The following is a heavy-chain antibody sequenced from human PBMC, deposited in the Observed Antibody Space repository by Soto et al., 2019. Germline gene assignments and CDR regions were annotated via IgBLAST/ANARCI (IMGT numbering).Heavy chain of an antibody. CDR1: GFTFSSDG. J-gene: IGHJ5*02. Sequence: QVQLVESGGGVVPPGRYLSRSCAAYGFTFSSDGMHCVRQAPVVGLEWVEVIWDDGSNKDYADSVKGRFTISRDNSKNTLYLQMNSLGAEDTAVYYCARVYHDYGVYVGVVGWFAPWCQGTLVTVS. V-gene: IGHV3-33*01. D-gene: IGHD4-17*01. CDR2: IWDDGSNK. CDR3: ARVYHDYGVYVGVVGWFAP.